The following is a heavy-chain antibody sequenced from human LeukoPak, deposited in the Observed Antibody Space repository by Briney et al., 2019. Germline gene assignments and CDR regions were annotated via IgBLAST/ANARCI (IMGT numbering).Heavy chain of an antibody. J-gene: IGHJ1*01. CDR3: ARVPSDTGGYYPEYFRH. CDR2: IKSDGST. CDR1: GFTFSSYW. D-gene: IGHD3-22*01. V-gene: IGHV3-74*01. Sequence: PGGSLRLSCAASGFTFSSYWMHWVRQAPGKGLVWVSRIKSDGSTNYADSVKGRFTISRDNAKNTLSLQMNSLRAEDTAVYYCARVPSDTGGYYPEYFRHWGQGTLVTVSS.